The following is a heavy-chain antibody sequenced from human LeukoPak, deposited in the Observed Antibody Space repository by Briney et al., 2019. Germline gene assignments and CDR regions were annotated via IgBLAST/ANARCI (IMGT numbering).Heavy chain of an antibody. J-gene: IGHJ4*02. V-gene: IGHV3-21*01. CDR3: ARSDGYVVY. D-gene: IGHD5-24*01. CDR1: GFTFGDYA. CDR2: ISSSSSYI. Sequence: GGSLRLSCTASGFTFGDYAMSWVRQAPGKGLEWVSSISSSSSYIYYADSVKGRFTISRDNAKNSLYLQMNSLRAEDTAVYYCARSDGYVVYWGQGTLVTVSS.